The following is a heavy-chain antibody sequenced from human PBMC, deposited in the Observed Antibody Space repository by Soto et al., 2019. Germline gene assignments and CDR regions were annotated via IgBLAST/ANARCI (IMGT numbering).Heavy chain of an antibody. CDR2: IKQDGSEK. V-gene: IGHV3-7*03. J-gene: IGHJ3*02. CDR3: ARGHYDFWSGYYPHGAFDI. Sequence: GSLRLSCAASGFTFSSYWMSWVRQAPGKGLEWVANIKQDGSEKYYVDSVKGRFTISRDNAKNSLYLQMNSLRAEDTAVYYCARGHYDFWSGYYPHGAFDIWGQGTMVTVSS. CDR1: GFTFSSYW. D-gene: IGHD3-3*01.